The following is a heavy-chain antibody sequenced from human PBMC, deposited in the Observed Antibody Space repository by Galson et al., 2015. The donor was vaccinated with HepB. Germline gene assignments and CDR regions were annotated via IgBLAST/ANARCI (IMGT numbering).Heavy chain of an antibody. J-gene: IGHJ4*02. CDR3: AKSPGFYYDSSGYYSDF. V-gene: IGHV3-23*01. CDR1: GFTFSSCA. D-gene: IGHD3-22*01. CDR2: ISGSGGST. Sequence: SLRLSCAASGFTFSSCAMNWVRQAPGKGLEWVSAISGSGGSTDYADSVKGRFAISRDNSRDTVYLQMNNLRAEDAAVYYCAKSPGFYYDSSGYYSDFWGRGALVTVSS.